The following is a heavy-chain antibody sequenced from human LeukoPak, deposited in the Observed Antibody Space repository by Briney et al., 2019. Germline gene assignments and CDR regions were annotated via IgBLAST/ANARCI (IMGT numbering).Heavy chain of an antibody. CDR1: GGTFSSYA. CDR3: AREAVVTAIPHSGAFDI. D-gene: IGHD2-21*02. Sequence: GASVKVSCKASGGTFSSYAISWVRQAPGQGLEWMGGIIPIFGTANYAQKFQGRVTITADESTSIVYMELSSLRSEDTAVYYCAREAVVTAIPHSGAFDIWGQGTMVTVSS. J-gene: IGHJ3*02. V-gene: IGHV1-69*01. CDR2: IIPIFGTA.